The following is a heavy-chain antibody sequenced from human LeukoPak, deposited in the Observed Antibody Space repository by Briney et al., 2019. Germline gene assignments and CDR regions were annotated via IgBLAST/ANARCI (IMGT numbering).Heavy chain of an antibody. CDR3: ARELGGDIVVVPAAEGIDY. J-gene: IGHJ4*02. Sequence: PGGSLRLSCAASGVTFSSYSMNWVREAPGKGLEWVSSISSSSSYIYYADSVKGRFTISRDNAKNSLYLQMNSLRSEDTAVYYCARELGGDIVVVPAAEGIDYWGQGTLVTVSS. CDR2: ISSSSSYI. CDR1: GVTFSSYS. D-gene: IGHD2-2*01. V-gene: IGHV3-21*01.